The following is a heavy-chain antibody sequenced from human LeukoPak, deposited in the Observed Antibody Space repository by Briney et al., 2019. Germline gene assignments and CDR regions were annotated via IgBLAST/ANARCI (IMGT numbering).Heavy chain of an antibody. CDR1: GFTFSNSA. D-gene: IGHD2-15*01. CDR2: ISGSGGST. Sequence: GGSLRLPCAASGFTFSNSAMTWVRQAPGKGLEGVSAISGSGGSTYYAHSVKGRFTISRDNSKNTLYLQMSSLRAEDTAVYYCLRSGGGRASNWGQGTLVTVSS. CDR3: LRSGGGRASN. V-gene: IGHV3-23*01. J-gene: IGHJ4*02.